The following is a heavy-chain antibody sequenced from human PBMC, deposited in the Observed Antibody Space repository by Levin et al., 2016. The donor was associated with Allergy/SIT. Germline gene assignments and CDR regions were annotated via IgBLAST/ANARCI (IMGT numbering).Heavy chain of an antibody. D-gene: IGHD1-26*01. CDR1: GFTFNSYW. Sequence: GESLKISCAASGFTFNSYWMHWVRQSPGKGLEWVSRIKSDGGTTIYADSVKGRFTISRDNAKDTLFLQMNGLRVEDTGVYYCARLSVGSTLQGDIWGQGTTVTVSS. J-gene: IGHJ3*02. CDR2: IKSDGGTT. CDR3: ARLSVGSTLQGDI. V-gene: IGHV3-74*01.